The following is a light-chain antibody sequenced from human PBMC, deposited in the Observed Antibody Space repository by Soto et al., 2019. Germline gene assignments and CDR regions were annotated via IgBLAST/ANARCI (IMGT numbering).Light chain of an antibody. Sequence: DIQMTQSPSSVSASVGVRVTITCRASQGINNWLAWYQQIPGQAPTLLSYAESSLQSGVPSRFSGRGSGTDFTLTISSLQHEDFATYYCQQANRFPYTFGQGTKLEIK. CDR3: QQANRFPYT. CDR1: QGINNW. V-gene: IGKV1-12*01. J-gene: IGKJ2*01. CDR2: AES.